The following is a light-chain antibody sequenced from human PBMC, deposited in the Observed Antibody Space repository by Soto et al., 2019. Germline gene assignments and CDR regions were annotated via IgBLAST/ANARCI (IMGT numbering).Light chain of an antibody. CDR2: DSS. J-gene: IGKJ4*01. Sequence: EIVLTQSPATLSLSPGERATLSCRASQTVSTSVAWYQQKPGHAPRLLMYDSSNRATGIPDRFSASGAGTDFTLTTNRLEPEDFGVYYCQQRSHWPPLTFGGGTKVDIK. CDR3: QQRSHWPPLT. CDR1: QTVSTS. V-gene: IGKV3-11*01.